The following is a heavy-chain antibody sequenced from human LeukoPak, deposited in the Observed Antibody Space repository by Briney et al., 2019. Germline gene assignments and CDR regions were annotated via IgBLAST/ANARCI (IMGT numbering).Heavy chain of an antibody. CDR3: ARDGSPYSSGWYGGNWFDP. CDR2: INPNSGGT. V-gene: IGHV1-2*02. CDR1: GYTFTGYY. J-gene: IGHJ5*02. Sequence: ASVKVSCKASGYTFTGYYMHWVRQAPGQGLEWMGWINPNSGGTDYAQKFQGRVTMTRDTSISTAYMELSRLRSDDTAVYYCARDGSPYSSGWYGGNWFDPWGQGTLVTVSS. D-gene: IGHD6-19*01.